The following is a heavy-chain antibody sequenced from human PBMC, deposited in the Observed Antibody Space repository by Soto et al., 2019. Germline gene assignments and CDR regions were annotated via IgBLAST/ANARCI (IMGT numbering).Heavy chain of an antibody. Sequence: SETLSLTCAVYGGSFSGYYWSWIRRPPGKGLEWIGEINHSGSTNYNPSLKSRVTISVDTSKNQFSLKLSSVTAADTAVYYCARGKPRYCSSTSCYSHYYYYGMDVWGQGTTVTVSS. V-gene: IGHV4-34*01. CDR2: INHSGST. CDR1: GGSFSGYY. D-gene: IGHD2-2*01. J-gene: IGHJ6*02. CDR3: ARGKPRYCSSTSCYSHYYYYGMDV.